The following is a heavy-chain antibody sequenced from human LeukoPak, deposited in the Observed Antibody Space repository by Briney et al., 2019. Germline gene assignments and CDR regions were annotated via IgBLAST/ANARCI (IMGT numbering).Heavy chain of an antibody. Sequence: SETLSLTCTISGGSLSPYYWNWIRQPAGKGLEWIGRIYSSGTTNYNPSLRSRVSMSVDTSKNQFSLKPSSVIAADTAVYYCAREGGYCNSGYCYISLDYWGQGALLTVSS. CDR3: AREGGYCNSGYCYISLDY. CDR1: GGSLSPYY. J-gene: IGHJ4*02. CDR2: IYSSGTT. D-gene: IGHD2-2*02. V-gene: IGHV4-4*07.